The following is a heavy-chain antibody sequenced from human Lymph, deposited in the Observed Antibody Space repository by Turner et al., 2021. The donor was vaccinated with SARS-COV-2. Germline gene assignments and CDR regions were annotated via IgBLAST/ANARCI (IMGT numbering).Heavy chain of an antibody. D-gene: IGHD1-1*01. CDR3: ATLKSNWKRLTGRYYFDF. CDR2: FDPEDGET. Sequence: QVQLVQSGAEVKKPGASVKVSCKVSGYTLTELSIHWVRQAPGTGLEWMGGFDPEDGETIYAQKFQGRVTMTEDTSTDTAYMELSSLRSEDTAVYYCATLKSNWKRLTGRYYFDFWGQGTLVTVSS. J-gene: IGHJ4*02. CDR1: GYTLTELS. V-gene: IGHV1-24*01.